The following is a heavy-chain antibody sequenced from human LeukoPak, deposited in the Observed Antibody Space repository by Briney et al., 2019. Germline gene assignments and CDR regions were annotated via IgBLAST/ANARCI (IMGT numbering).Heavy chain of an antibody. CDR1: GFTFSNAW. D-gene: IGHD3-3*01. CDR3: TTESDYDFWSGYYSPDY. Sequence: GGSLRLSCAASGFTFSNAWMSRVRQAPGKGLEWVGRIKSKTDGGTTDYAAPVKGRFTISRDDSKNTLYLQMNSLKTEDTAVYYCTTESDYDFWSGYYSPDYWGQGTLVTVSS. CDR2: IKSKTDGGTT. V-gene: IGHV3-15*01. J-gene: IGHJ4*02.